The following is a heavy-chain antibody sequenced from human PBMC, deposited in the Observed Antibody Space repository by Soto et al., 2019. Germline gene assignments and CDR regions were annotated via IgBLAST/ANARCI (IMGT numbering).Heavy chain of an antibody. CDR2: IKTNTEGGTT. J-gene: IGHJ6*02. CDR3: TTGSVDGV. V-gene: IGHV3-15*07. CDR1: GLTISNAW. Sequence: EVQLVESGGGFIYPGGSLRLSCAASGLTISNAWMNWVRQAPGKGLEWVGRIKTNTEGGTTDYAAAVKGRFTVSRDESKNTLYLQMNSLKTEDTAGYYCTTGSVDGVWGQGTTVTISS. D-gene: IGHD2-15*01.